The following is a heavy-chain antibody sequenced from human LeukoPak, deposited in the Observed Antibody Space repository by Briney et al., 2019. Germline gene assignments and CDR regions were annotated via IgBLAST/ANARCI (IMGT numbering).Heavy chain of an antibody. J-gene: IGHJ4*02. CDR3: ARDSLDEMATKIVDY. CDR2: IIPILGIA. CDR1: GGTFSSYA. D-gene: IGHD5-24*01. V-gene: IGHV1-69*04. Sequence: SVKVSCKASGGTFSSYAISWVRQAPGQGLEWTGRIIPILGIANYAQKFQGRVTITADKSTSTAYMELSSLRSEDTAVYYCARDSLDEMATKIVDYWGQGTLVTVSS.